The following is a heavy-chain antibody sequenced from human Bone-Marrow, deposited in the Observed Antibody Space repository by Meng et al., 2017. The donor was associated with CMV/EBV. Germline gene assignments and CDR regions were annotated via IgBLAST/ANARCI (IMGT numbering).Heavy chain of an antibody. CDR2: INHSGST. J-gene: IGHJ6*02. CDR3: ARGWYYYGMDV. Sequence: GSLRLSCAVYGGSFIGNYWSWIRQSPGEGLEWIGDINHSGSTNYNPSLKSRVTISVDTSKNQFSLKLSSVTAADTAVYYCARGWYYYGMDVWGQGTTVTVSS. V-gene: IGHV4-34*01. CDR1: GGSFIGNY.